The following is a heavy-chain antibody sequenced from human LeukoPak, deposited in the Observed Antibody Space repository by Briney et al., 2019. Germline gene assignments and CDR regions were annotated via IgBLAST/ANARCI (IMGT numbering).Heavy chain of an antibody. CDR2: ISAYNGNT. CDR1: GYTFTSYG. Sequence: ASVKVSCKASGYTFTSYGISWVRQAPGQGLEWMGWISAYNGNTNYAQKLQGRVTMTTDTSTSTAYMERRSLRSDDTAVYYCARAWRVYCSSTSCYTDYYYGMDVWGQGTTVTVSS. V-gene: IGHV1-18*01. J-gene: IGHJ6*02. CDR3: ARAWRVYCSSTSCYTDYYYGMDV. D-gene: IGHD2-2*02.